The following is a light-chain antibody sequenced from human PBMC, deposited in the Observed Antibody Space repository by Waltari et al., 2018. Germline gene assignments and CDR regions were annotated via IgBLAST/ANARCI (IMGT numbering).Light chain of an antibody. Sequence: DIQMTQSPATLSASVGDRVTITCRASQSVSDWLAWYQQKLGNAPRLLIYKASILESGVSSRFSGSGSGTEFTLTISSLQPDDFATYYCQQYNGLSTTFGPGTKVDI. CDR3: QQYNGLSTT. CDR2: KAS. J-gene: IGKJ3*01. V-gene: IGKV1-5*03. CDR1: QSVSDW.